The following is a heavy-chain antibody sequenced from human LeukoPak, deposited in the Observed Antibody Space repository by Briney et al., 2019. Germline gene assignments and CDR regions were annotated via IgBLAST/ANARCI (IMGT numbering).Heavy chain of an antibody. D-gene: IGHD1-7*01. J-gene: IGHJ4*02. CDR3: ARTGTTFDY. CDR1: GFTFSTLG. V-gene: IGHV3-7*03. CDR2: MKQEGSEK. Sequence: GGSLRLSCTASGFTFSTLGMNWVRQAPGKGPEWVAKMKQEGSEKYFVDSVKGRFTISRDNAKNSLFLQMNSLKGEDTAVYYCARTGTTFDYWGQGTQVTVSS.